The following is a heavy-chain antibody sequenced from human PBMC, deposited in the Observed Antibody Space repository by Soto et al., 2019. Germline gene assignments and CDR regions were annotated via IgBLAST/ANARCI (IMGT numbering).Heavy chain of an antibody. CDR1: GGSISSGDYY. J-gene: IGHJ4*02. D-gene: IGHD3-10*01. Sequence: PSETLSLTCTVSGGSISSGDYYWSWIRQPPGKGLEWIGYIYYSGSTYYNPSLKSRVTMSVDTSKNQFSLKLTSVTAADTAVYYCARGPGTMAKIDYWGQGTLVTVSS. V-gene: IGHV4-30-4*01. CDR3: ARGPGTMAKIDY. CDR2: IYYSGST.